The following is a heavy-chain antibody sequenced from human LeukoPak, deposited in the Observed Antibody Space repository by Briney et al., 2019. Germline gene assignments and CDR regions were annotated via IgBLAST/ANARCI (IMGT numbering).Heavy chain of an antibody. CDR3: ARAQVGAPTDF. V-gene: IGHV3-74*01. CDR1: GFPFSSYA. D-gene: IGHD1-26*01. Sequence: GGSLRLSCAAPGFPFSSYAMYWVRQAPGEGLVWVARVHGDGYSISYADSVRGRFTISRDNAKDTLYLHMNSLRPEDTAVYYCARAQVGAPTDFWGQGTLVTVSS. J-gene: IGHJ4*02. CDR2: VHGDGYSI.